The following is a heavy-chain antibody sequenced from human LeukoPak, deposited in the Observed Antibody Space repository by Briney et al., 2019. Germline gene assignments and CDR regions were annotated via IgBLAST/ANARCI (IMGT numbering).Heavy chain of an antibody. CDR2: IYYSGST. J-gene: IGHJ4*02. Sequence: SETLSLTCTVSGGSISSGGYYWSWLRQHPGKGLEWIGYIYYSGSTYYNPSLKSRVTISVDTSKNQFSLKLSSVTAADTAVYYCARVILPAKYYYDSSGFDYWGQGTLVTVSS. D-gene: IGHD3-22*01. V-gene: IGHV4-31*03. CDR3: ARVILPAKYYYDSSGFDY. CDR1: GGSISSGGYY.